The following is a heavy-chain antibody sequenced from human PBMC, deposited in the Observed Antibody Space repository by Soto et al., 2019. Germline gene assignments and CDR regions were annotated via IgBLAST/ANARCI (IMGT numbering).Heavy chain of an antibody. D-gene: IGHD3-10*01. Sequence: QVQLQQWGAGLLKPSETLSLTCAVYGGSFSGYYWSWIRQPPGKGLEWIGEINHSGSTNYNPSLESRVTISVDTSKNQFSLKLSSVTAADTAVYYCARGLVRGYNNDYWGQGTLVTVSS. V-gene: IGHV4-34*01. CDR3: ARGLVRGYNNDY. CDR2: INHSGST. CDR1: GGSFSGYY. J-gene: IGHJ4*02.